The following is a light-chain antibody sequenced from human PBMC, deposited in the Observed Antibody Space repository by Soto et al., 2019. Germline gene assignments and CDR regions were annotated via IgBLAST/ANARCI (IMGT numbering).Light chain of an antibody. CDR3: QQYASAPRT. V-gene: IGKV3-20*01. CDR1: QSISGT. Sequence: EIVMTQSPATLSVSPGGRATLSCRASQSISGTLAWYQQKPGQAPRLPIYGASGRATGIPDRFSGSGSGTDFTLTISSLEPEDSAVYYCQQYASAPRTFGQGTKVDIK. CDR2: GAS. J-gene: IGKJ1*01.